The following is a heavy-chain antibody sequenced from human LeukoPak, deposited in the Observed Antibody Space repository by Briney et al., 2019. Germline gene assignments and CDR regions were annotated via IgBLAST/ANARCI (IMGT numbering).Heavy chain of an antibody. J-gene: IGHJ4*02. Sequence: PGGSLRLSCAGSGFTFSSYSMNWVRQAPGKGLEWVSSISSSSSYIYYADSVKGRFTISRDNAKNSLYLQMNSLRAEDTAVYYCARDDLYSSGWRLPHYFDYWGQGTLVTVSS. V-gene: IGHV3-21*01. CDR3: ARDDLYSSGWRLPHYFDY. CDR2: ISSSSSYI. D-gene: IGHD6-19*01. CDR1: GFTFSSYS.